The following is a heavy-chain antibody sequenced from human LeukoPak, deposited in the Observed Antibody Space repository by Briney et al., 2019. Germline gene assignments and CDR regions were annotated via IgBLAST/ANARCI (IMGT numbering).Heavy chain of an antibody. CDR1: GFTFSSYS. V-gene: IGHV3-21*01. CDR3: ARDLLGFGELFHYGMDV. D-gene: IGHD3-10*01. Sequence: GGSLRLSCAASGFTFSSYSMNWVRQAPGRGLEWVSSISSSSSYMYYADSVKGRFTISRDNAKNSLYLQMNSLRAEDTAVYYCARDLLGFGELFHYGMDVWGQGTTVTVSS. CDR2: ISSSSSYM. J-gene: IGHJ6*02.